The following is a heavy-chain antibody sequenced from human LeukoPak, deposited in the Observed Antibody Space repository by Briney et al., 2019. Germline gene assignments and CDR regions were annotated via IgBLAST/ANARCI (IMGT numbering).Heavy chain of an antibody. D-gene: IGHD3-9*01. V-gene: IGHV1-18*01. Sequence: ASVKVSCKASGYTFTRYGISWVRQAPGQGLEWMGWISAYNGNTNYAQKLQGRVTMTTDTSTSTAYMELRSLRSDDTAVYYCAREGYYDILTGGTYYYYGMDVWGQGTTVTVSS. J-gene: IGHJ6*02. CDR1: GYTFTRYG. CDR2: ISAYNGNT. CDR3: AREGYYDILTGGTYYYYGMDV.